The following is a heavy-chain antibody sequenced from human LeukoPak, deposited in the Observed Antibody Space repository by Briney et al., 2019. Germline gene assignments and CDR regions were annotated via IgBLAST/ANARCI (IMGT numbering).Heavy chain of an antibody. V-gene: IGHV4-39*01. J-gene: IGHJ4*02. CDR2: IYYTGNT. Sequence: SETLSLTCTVSGGSISSNTYYWGWIRQPPGKGLEWIGSIYYTGNTFYNPSLKSRVTISVDTSKNQFSLKLSSVTAADTAAYYCARHTAAAALDYWGQGTLVTVSS. CDR1: GGSISSNTYY. CDR3: ARHTAAAALDY. D-gene: IGHD6-13*01.